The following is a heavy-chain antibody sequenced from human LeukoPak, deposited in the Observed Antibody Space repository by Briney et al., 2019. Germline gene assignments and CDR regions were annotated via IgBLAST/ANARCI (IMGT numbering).Heavy chain of an antibody. CDR3: ANENGGRDY. J-gene: IGHJ4*02. V-gene: IGHV3-30*02. Sequence: GGSLRLSCAASGFTFSSYDMHWVRPAPGKGLEWVAFIRYDGSNKYYADSVKGRFIISRDNSTNTLYLQMSSVRAEDTAVYYCANENGGRDYWDQGTLVTVSS. D-gene: IGHD3-10*01. CDR2: IRYDGSNK. CDR1: GFTFSSYD.